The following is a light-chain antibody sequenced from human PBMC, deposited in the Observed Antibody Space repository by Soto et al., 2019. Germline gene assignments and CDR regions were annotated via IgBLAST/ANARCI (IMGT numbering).Light chain of an antibody. Sequence: DIVMTQSPDSLAVSLGERATINCKSSQSFLHSPTNNNYLAWYQKKPGKPTKLLIYWASTRESGVPDRFSGSGSGTDFTLTINSLQAEDAAVYYCHQYYSIPRTFGQGTKVEIK. CDR1: QSFLHSPTNNNY. CDR2: WAS. J-gene: IGKJ1*01. V-gene: IGKV4-1*01. CDR3: HQYYSIPRT.